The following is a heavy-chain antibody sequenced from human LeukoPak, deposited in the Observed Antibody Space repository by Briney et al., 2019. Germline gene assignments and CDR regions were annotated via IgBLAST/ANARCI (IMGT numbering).Heavy chain of an antibody. CDR1: GYTLTELS. D-gene: IGHD3-3*01. Sequence: ASVKVSCKVSGYTLTELSMHWVRQAPGKGLEWMGGFDPEDGETIYAQKFQGRVTMTEDTSTDTAYMELSSLRSEDTAVYYCARDVDKRYDFWSGYAGSLHYYMDVSGKGTTVTVSS. J-gene: IGHJ6*03. CDR3: ARDVDKRYDFWSGYAGSLHYYMDV. CDR2: FDPEDGET. V-gene: IGHV1-24*01.